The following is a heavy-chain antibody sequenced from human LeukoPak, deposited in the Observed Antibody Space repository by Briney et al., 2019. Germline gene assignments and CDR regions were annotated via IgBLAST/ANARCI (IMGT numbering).Heavy chain of an antibody. CDR1: GFTFSSYS. V-gene: IGHV3-21*01. D-gene: IGHD6-13*01. CDR3: ARGYSSSWYLD. CDR2: ISSSSSFI. J-gene: IGHJ4*02. Sequence: GGSLRLSCAASGFTFSSYSMSWVRQAPWRGLEFVSSISSSSSFIYYADSVKGRFTISRDNAKKSLSLQMNSLRADDTAVYYCARGYSSSWYLDWGQGTLVTVSS.